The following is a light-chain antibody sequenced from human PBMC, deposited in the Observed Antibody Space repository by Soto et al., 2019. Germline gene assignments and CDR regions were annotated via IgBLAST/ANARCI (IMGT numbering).Light chain of an antibody. V-gene: IGLV1-51*01. J-gene: IGLJ2*01. CDR1: SSNIGNNY. CDR3: GTWDSNLSVV. Sequence: QSVLTQPPSVSAAPGQEVTISCSGSSSNIGNNYVSWYQQLPGTAPKLLIYDNNKRPSGIPDRFSGSKSGTSATLGITGLQTGDEADYYCGTWDSNLSVVFGGGTKLTVL. CDR2: DNN.